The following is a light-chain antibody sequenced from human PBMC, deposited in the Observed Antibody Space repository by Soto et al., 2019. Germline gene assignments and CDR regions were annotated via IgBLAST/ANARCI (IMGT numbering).Light chain of an antibody. J-gene: IGKJ3*01. CDR3: QKYGSAFN. Sequence: EIVLTQSPGTLSLSPGERATLSCRAIQSVSSNYLAWYQHKPGQGPSLLIYAASSRATGIPDRFSGSGSGTDCTLTISRLEPEDSALSYCQKYGSAFNFGPGTKVEIK. CDR1: QSVSSNY. V-gene: IGKV3-20*01. CDR2: AAS.